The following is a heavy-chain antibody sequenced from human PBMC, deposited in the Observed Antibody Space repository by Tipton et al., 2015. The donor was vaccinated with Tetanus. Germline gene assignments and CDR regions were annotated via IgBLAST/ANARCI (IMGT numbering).Heavy chain of an antibody. D-gene: IGHD2-15*01. Sequence: SLRLSCVASGFTFSNYWMHWVRQAPGKGLVWVSRINTDGSIRNYAESVKGRFTISRDNVENTLSLQMNSLRAEDTAVYYCTRDLGGYAGYWGQGTLVTVSS. CDR3: TRDLGGYAGY. V-gene: IGHV3-74*01. CDR2: INTDGSIR. J-gene: IGHJ4*02. CDR1: GFTFSNYW.